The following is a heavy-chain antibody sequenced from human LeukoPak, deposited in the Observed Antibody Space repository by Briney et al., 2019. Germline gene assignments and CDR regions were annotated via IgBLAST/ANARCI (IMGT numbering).Heavy chain of an antibody. Sequence: ASVKVSCKASGYTFTSYGINWVRQAPGQGLEWMGWINTNTGNPTYAQGFTGRFVFSLDTSVSTAYLQISSLKAEDTAVYYCARARVGEWLRKKTRAGGFDYWGQGTLVTVSS. J-gene: IGHJ4*02. V-gene: IGHV7-4-1*02. D-gene: IGHD5-12*01. CDR3: ARARVGEWLRKKTRAGGFDY. CDR1: GYTFTSYG. CDR2: INTNTGNP.